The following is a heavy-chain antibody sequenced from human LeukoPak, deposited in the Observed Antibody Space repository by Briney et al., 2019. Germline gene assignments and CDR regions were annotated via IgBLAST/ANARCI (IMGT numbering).Heavy chain of an antibody. CDR2: IYYSGST. CDR1: GGSISSGGYY. Sequence: TSETLSLTCTVSGGSISSGGYYWSWIRQHPGKGLEWIGYIYYSGSTYYNPSLKSRVTISVDTSKNQFSLKLSSVTAADTAVYYCARGEGGHDSSGYYFFDYRGQGTLVTVSS. J-gene: IGHJ4*02. CDR3: ARGEGGHDSSGYYFFDY. D-gene: IGHD3-22*01. V-gene: IGHV4-31*03.